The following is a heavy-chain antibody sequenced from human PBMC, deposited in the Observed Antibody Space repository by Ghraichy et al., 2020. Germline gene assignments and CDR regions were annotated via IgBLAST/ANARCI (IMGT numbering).Heavy chain of an antibody. Sequence: GGSLRLSCTASGFTFGNYWMSWVRQAPGKGLEWVACIKQGGGGAAPEIHYVDSVKGRFTISRDDAKNSLFLQMNSLRADDTALYYCSRARLYEGSDYYQDYWGQGTLVTVSS. CDR1: GFTFGNYW. CDR3: SRARLYEGSDYYQDY. D-gene: IGHD3-3*01. CDR2: IKQGGGGAAPEI. V-gene: IGHV3-7*01. J-gene: IGHJ4*02.